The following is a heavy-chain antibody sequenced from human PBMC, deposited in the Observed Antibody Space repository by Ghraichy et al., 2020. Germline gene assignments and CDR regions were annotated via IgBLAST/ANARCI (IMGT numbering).Heavy chain of an antibody. Sequence: KVSCKGSGYSFTSYWIGWVRQMPGKGLEWMGIIYPGDSDTRYSPSFQGQVTISADKSISTAYLQWSSLKASDTAMYYCARLHDYEDDGMDVWGQGTTVTVSS. CDR1: GYSFTSYW. V-gene: IGHV5-51*01. CDR3: ARLHDYEDDGMDV. J-gene: IGHJ6*02. CDR2: IYPGDSDT. D-gene: IGHD4-17*01.